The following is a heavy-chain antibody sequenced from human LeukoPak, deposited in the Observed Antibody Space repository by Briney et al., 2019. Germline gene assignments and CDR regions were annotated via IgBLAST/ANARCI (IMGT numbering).Heavy chain of an antibody. CDR2: ISGSGGST. V-gene: IGHV3-23*01. D-gene: IGHD7-27*01. J-gene: IGHJ6*03. CDR1: GFTFSSYA. CDR3: ANNGDPYYYYYMDV. Sequence: TGGSLRLSCAASGFTFSSYAMSWVRQAPGKGLEWVSAISGSGGSTYYADSVKGRFTISRDNSKNTLYLQMNSLRAEDTAVYYCANNGDPYYYYYMDVWGKGTTVTVSS.